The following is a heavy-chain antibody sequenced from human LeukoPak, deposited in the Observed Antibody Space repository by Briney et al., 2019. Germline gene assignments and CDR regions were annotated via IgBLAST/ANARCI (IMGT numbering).Heavy chain of an antibody. J-gene: IGHJ4*02. CDR2: IKQDGSDK. CDR1: GFTFSSYA. D-gene: IGHD3-3*01. V-gene: IGHV3-7*03. Sequence: GGSLRLSCAASGFTFSSYAMTWVRQAPGKGLEWVANIKQDGSDKHYVDSVKGRFTISRDNAKNSLYLQMNSLRTEDTAVFYCARGLSGFDYWGQGTLVTVSS. CDR3: ARGLSGFDY.